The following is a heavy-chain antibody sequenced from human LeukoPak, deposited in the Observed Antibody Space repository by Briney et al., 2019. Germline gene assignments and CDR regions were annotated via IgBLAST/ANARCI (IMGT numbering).Heavy chain of an antibody. CDR3: EHRRYDSSGWYVFDP. CDR1: GFSLSTSGVG. Sequence: SGPTLVKPTQTLTLTCTFSGFSLSTSGVGVGWIRQPPGKALEWLALIYWNDDKRYSPSLKSRLTITKDTSKNQVVLTMTNMDPVDTATYYCEHRRYDSSGWYVFDPWGQGTLVTVSS. D-gene: IGHD6-19*01. CDR2: IYWNDDK. V-gene: IGHV2-5*01. J-gene: IGHJ5*02.